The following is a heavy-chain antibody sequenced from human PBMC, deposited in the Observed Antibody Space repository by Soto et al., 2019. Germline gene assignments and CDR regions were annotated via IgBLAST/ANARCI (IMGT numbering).Heavy chain of an antibody. CDR2: TYYRSKWYN. D-gene: IGHD3-9*01. CDR3: ARGPYYDILTGYWDDI. CDR1: GDSVSSNSAA. J-gene: IGHJ3*02. Sequence: QVQLQQSGPGLVKPSQTLSLTCAISGDSVSSNSAAWNWIRQSPSRGLEWLGRTYYRSKWYNDYAVSVKSRITINPDTSKNQFSLLLNSVTPEDTAVYYCARGPYYDILTGYWDDIWGQGTMVTVSS. V-gene: IGHV6-1*01.